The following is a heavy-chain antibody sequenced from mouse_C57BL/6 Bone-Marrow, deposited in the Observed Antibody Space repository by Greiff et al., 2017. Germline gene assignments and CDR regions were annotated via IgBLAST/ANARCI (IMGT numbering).Heavy chain of an antibody. Sequence: EVQRVESGPGLVKPSQSLSLTCSVTGYSITSGYYWNWIRQFPGNKLEWMGFKSYDGSNNYNPSLKNRITLTLDTSKNQFYLKLNSVTTEDTATYYCARGRSLDFWGQGTTLTGSS. J-gene: IGHJ2*01. CDR1: GYSITSGYY. V-gene: IGHV3-6*01. CDR2: KSYDGSN. CDR3: ARGRSLDF.